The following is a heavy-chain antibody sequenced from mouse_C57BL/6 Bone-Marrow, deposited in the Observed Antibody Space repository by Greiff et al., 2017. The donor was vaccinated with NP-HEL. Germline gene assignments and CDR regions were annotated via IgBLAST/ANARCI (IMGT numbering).Heavy chain of an antibody. CDR3: ARNDGFFAY. J-gene: IGHJ3*01. CDR2: ISSGRSTI. D-gene: IGHD2-3*01. CDR1: GFTFSDYG. Sequence: EVQLQESGGGLVKPGGSLKLSCAASGFTFSDYGMHWVRQAPEKGLEWVAYISSGRSTIYYADTVKGRFTISRHNAKNTLFLQMTSLRSEDTAMYYCARNDGFFAYWGQGTLVTVSA. V-gene: IGHV5-17*01.